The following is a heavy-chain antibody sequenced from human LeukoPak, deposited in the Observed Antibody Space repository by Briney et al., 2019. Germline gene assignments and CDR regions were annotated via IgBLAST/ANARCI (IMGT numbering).Heavy chain of an antibody. V-gene: IGHV3-48*02. CDR1: GFIFSTYS. CDR3: ARSSGGSSWYEEDY. J-gene: IGHJ4*02. CDR2: LGPTSSTI. Sequence: GGSLRLSCAASGFIFSTYSMNWVRQAPGKGLERVSYLGPTSSTISYADSVRGRFTISRDNAKNSLYLQMNSLRDEDTAVYYCARSSGGSSWYEEDYWGQGTLVTVSS. D-gene: IGHD6-13*01.